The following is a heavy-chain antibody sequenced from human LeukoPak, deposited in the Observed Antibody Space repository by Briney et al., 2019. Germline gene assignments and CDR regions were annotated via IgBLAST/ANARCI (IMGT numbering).Heavy chain of an antibody. CDR1: GFTFDDYG. CDR3: ARDLEDSSPFGAFDM. D-gene: IGHD3-22*01. Sequence: GGSLRLSCAATGFTFDDYGMHWVRQAPGKGLEWVAVISYDGSNKYYADSVKGRFTISRDNSKNTLYLQMNSLRAEDTAVYYCARDLEDSSPFGAFDMWGQGTMVTVSS. CDR2: ISYDGSNK. J-gene: IGHJ3*02. V-gene: IGHV3-30*03.